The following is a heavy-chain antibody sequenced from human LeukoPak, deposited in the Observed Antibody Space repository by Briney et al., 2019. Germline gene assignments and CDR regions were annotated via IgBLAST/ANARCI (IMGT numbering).Heavy chain of an antibody. CDR2: INHSGST. Sequence: SETLSLTCAVYGGSFSGYYWSWIRQPPGKGLEWIGEINHSGSTNYNPSLKSRVTISVDTSKNQFSLKLSSVTAADTAVYSCARLRRYSYGKYYYYYYYMDVWGKGTTVTISS. CDR3: ARLRRYSYGKYYYYYYYMDV. D-gene: IGHD5-18*01. CDR1: GGSFSGYY. J-gene: IGHJ6*03. V-gene: IGHV4-34*01.